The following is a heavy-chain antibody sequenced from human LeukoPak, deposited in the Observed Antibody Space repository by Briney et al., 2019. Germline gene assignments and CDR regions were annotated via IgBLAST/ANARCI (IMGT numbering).Heavy chain of an antibody. CDR3: ARESDTGKDFDH. CDR2: INPSSGST. D-gene: IGHD1-1*01. V-gene: IGHV1-46*01. CDR1: GYTFTYYY. Sequence: ASVKVSCKASGYTFTYYYMHWVRQAPGQGLEWMGMINPSSGSTSYAQKFQGRVTMTRGTSTSTVYMELSSLRSEDTALYYCARESDTGKDFDHWGQGILVTVSS. J-gene: IGHJ4*02.